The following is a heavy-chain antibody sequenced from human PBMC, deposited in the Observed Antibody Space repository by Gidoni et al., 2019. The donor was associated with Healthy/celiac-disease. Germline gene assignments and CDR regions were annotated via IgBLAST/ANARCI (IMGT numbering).Heavy chain of an antibody. CDR1: GFTFSSYA. V-gene: IGHV3-23*01. D-gene: IGHD4-4*01. Sequence: EVQLLESGGGLVQPGGSLRLSCAASGFTFSSYAMSWVRKSPGKGLEWVSASSGRGVSTYYADSVKGRVTISRDNSKNTLYLQMNSLRAEDTAVYYCAKETLHLYWYFDLWGRGTLVTVSS. CDR3: AKETLHLYWYFDL. J-gene: IGHJ2*01. CDR2: SSGRGVST.